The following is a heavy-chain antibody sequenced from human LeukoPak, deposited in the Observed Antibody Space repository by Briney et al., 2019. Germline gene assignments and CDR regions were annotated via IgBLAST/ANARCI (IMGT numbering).Heavy chain of an antibody. CDR2: ISTYNGNT. Sequence: ASVKVSCKASGHTFSIYGITWVRQAPGQGLEWMGWISTYNGNTDYAEQFRGRISMSADTPTNTAYMELRSPRPDDTAIYYCATEKIGWLDPWGQGTLVTVSS. J-gene: IGHJ5*02. D-gene: IGHD5-12*01. CDR3: ATEKIGWLDP. CDR1: GHTFSIYG. V-gene: IGHV1-18*01.